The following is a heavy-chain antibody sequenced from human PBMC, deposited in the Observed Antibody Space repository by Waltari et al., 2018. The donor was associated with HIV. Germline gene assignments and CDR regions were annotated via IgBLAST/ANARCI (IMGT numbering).Heavy chain of an antibody. CDR2: LNRYVSSR. D-gene: IGHD2-15*01. CDR1: GFSVSNHW. J-gene: IGHJ4*02. CDR3: ARASHYIEFSTFDGDYYFDV. Sequence: VQLVESGGGSIKTGGSLRLSCTASGFSVSNHWMDWVRQGPGKGLVWVARLNRYVSSRNDADAVKGRFVISRDNARNTVYLQLNCLRVEDTAMYFCARASHYIEFSTFDGDYYFDVWGRGTRVAVSS. V-gene: IGHV3-74*01.